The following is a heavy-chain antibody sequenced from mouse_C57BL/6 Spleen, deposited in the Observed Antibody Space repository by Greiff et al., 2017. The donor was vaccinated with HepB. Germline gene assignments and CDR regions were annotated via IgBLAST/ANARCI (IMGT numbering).Heavy chain of an antibody. J-gene: IGHJ4*01. V-gene: IGHV1-64*01. Sequence: QVQLQQPGAELVKPGASVKLSCKASGYTFTSYWMHWVKQRPGQGLEWIGMIHPNSGSTNYNEKFKSKATLTVDKSSSTAYMQLSSLISEDSAVYYCARWDYGSSYDYYAMDYWGQGTSVTVSS. CDR1: GYTFTSYW. CDR3: ARWDYGSSYDYYAMDY. CDR2: IHPNSGST. D-gene: IGHD1-1*01.